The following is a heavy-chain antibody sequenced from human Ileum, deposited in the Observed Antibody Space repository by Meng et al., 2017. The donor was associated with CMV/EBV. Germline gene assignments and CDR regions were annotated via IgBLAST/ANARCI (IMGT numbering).Heavy chain of an antibody. J-gene: IGHJ6*02. D-gene: IGHD6-19*01. V-gene: IGHV1-18*04. CDR3: ARDSSIAVFPGRHTTSFYGMDV. Sequence: ASVKVSCKASGYTFTTYGLSWVRQAPGQGLEWMAWISGYSGNTEYAQKFQGRVTVTTDTSTNTAYLELRSLRSDDTAIYYCARDSSIAVFPGRHTTSFYGMDVWGQGTTVTVSS. CDR2: ISGYSGNT. CDR1: GYTFTTYG.